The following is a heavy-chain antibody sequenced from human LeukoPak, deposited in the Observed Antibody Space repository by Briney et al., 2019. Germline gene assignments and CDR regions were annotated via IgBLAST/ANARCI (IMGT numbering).Heavy chain of an antibody. CDR3: ARGHCSSTSCPGDY. D-gene: IGHD2-2*01. J-gene: IGHJ4*02. V-gene: IGHV3-21*01. Sequence: GGSLRLSCAASGFTFSSYSMNWVRQAPGEGLEWVSSISSSSSYIYYADSVKGRFTISRDNAKNSLYLQMNSLRAEDTAVYYCARGHCSSTSCPGDYWGQGTLVTVSS. CDR1: GFTFSSYS. CDR2: ISSSSSYI.